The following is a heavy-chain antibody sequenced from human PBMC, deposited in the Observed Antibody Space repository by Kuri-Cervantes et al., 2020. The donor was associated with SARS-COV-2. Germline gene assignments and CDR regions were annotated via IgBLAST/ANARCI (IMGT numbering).Heavy chain of an antibody. J-gene: IGHJ5*01. CDR3: AKSLLVPTAKSDS. D-gene: IGHD2-2*01. V-gene: IGHV3-23*01. CDR2: ISCGGSNT. Sequence: GESLKISXAASGFTFSSYAMSWVRQAPGKGLEWVAAISCGGSNTYYADSVKGRFTISRDNSKNTLYLQMNSLRAEDTAVYYCAKSLLVPTAKSDSWGQGTLVTVSS. CDR1: GFTFSSYA.